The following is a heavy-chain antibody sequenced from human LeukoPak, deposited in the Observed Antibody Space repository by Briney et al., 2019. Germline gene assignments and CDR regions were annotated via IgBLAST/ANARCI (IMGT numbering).Heavy chain of an antibody. CDR1: GGSISSYY. D-gene: IGHD6-13*01. V-gene: IGHV4-4*07. Sequence: SETLSLTCTVSGGSISSYYWSWIRQPAGKGLEWIGRIYTSGSTNYNPSLKSRVTMSVDTSKNQFSLKLSSVTAADTAVYYRARDSAKLGQKTIAAAGTRAFDYWGQGTLVTVSS. J-gene: IGHJ4*02. CDR3: ARDSAKLGQKTIAAAGTRAFDY. CDR2: IYTSGST.